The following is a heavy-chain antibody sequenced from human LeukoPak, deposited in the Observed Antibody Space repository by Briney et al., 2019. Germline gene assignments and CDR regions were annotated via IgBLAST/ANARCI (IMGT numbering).Heavy chain of an antibody. CDR1: GFTFSNYA. J-gene: IGHJ4*02. D-gene: IGHD2-2*01. V-gene: IGHV3-23*01. CDR3: TRTRGCSSTSCYADY. Sequence: PGRSLRLSCEASGFTFSNYAMTWVRQAPGKGLEWVSGISGSGDSTYYAGSVKGRFTISRDNSKNTLYLQMNSLRAEDTAVYSCTRTRGCSSTSCYADYWGQGTLVTVSS. CDR2: ISGSGDST.